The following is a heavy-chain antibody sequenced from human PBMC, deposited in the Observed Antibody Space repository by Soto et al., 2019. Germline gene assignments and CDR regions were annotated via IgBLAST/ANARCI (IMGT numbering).Heavy chain of an antibody. CDR1: GGTLSNYA. Sequence: ASVKVSCKASGGTLSNYAISWVRQAPGQGLEWMGGIMATFGPANSAQKFQGRVRIIADKSTDTAYLELSSLRSEDTAVYCARGGLSSSWRFDYWGQGTLVTVSS. CDR2: IMATFGPA. V-gene: IGHV1-69*06. J-gene: IGHJ4*02. D-gene: IGHD6-13*01. CDR3: ARGGLSSSWRFDY.